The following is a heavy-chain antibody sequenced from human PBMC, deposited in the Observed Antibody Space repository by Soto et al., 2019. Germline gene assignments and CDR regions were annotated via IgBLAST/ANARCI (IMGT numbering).Heavy chain of an antibody. Sequence: GGSLRLSCASSVFTFTDHYMDWVRQAPGKGLEWVGRARNKVNGYIIAYAASVKGRFIISRDDSKNSLYLQMNSLKTEDTAVYFCARLMGTSFDLWGQGTLVTVSS. D-gene: IGHD2-8*01. V-gene: IGHV3-72*01. CDR2: ARNKVNGYII. CDR3: ARLMGTSFDL. CDR1: VFTFTDHY. J-gene: IGHJ4*02.